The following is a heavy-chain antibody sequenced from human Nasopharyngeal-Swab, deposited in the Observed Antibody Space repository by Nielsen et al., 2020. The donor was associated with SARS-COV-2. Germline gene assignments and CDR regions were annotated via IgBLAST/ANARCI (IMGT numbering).Heavy chain of an antibody. CDR3: AVGGDGYSSGRSQFYFDY. CDR2: ISYDGSTK. J-gene: IGHJ4*02. D-gene: IGHD6-19*01. V-gene: IGHV3-30-3*01. Sequence: GESLKIYCAASGFTFSSYAMHWVRQPPGKGLEWVAVISYDGSTKYYADSVKGRFTITRDNSQNTLFLQMNRLRPEDTSVLYCAVGGDGYSSGRSQFYFDYWGPGTLVTVSS. CDR1: GFTFSSYA.